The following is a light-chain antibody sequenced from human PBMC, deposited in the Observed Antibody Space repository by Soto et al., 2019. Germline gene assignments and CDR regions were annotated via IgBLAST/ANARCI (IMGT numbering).Light chain of an antibody. V-gene: IGKV1-39*01. Sequence: DIQMTQSPSSLSASVGDRVTITCRASQSISRYLNWYQQKPGKAPKLLIYAASSLQSGVPSRFSGSGSGTDFTLIISSLQPADFATYYCQQSYSMPRFGGGTKVEIK. CDR3: QQSYSMPR. J-gene: IGKJ4*01. CDR2: AAS. CDR1: QSISRY.